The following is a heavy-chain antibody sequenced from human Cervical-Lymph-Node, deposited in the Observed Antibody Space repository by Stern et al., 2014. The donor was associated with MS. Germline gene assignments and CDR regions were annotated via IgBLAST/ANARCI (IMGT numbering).Heavy chain of an antibody. J-gene: IGHJ4*02. CDR3: ARGGAVATSDYYFDY. Sequence: QVQLVQSGGGVVQPGRSLRLSCAASGFTFSYHAMHWVRQAPGKGLEWVAVISYDGSDKNDAASVKGRFTISRDNSRNTLYLQMNSLRVDDTAVYYCARGGAVATSDYYFDYWGQGILVTVSS. D-gene: IGHD5-12*01. CDR1: GFTFSYHA. V-gene: IGHV3-30*01. CDR2: ISYDGSDK.